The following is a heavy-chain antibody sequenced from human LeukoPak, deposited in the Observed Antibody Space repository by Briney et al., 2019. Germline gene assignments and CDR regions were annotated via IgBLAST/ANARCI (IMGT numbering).Heavy chain of an antibody. CDR3: TKGFLTALGA. CDR1: GYTFTNYN. J-gene: IGHJ4*02. D-gene: IGHD3-3*02. CDR2: MNPNSGQK. V-gene: IGHV1-8*01. Sequence: ASVKVSCKASGYTFTNYNINWVRQATGQGLEWLGWMNPNSGQKGYTLKFNGRVTMTWNTSISTAYMELSSLRSDDTAVYYCTKGFLTALGAWGQGTLVTVSS.